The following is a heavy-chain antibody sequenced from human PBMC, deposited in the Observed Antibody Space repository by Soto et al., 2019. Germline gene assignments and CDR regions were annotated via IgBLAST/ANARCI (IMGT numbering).Heavy chain of an antibody. CDR2: ISRDGRTM. CDR1: GVTLSNFG. CDR3: VGEVASGF. V-gene: IGHV3-30*03. J-gene: IGHJ4*02. D-gene: IGHD2-21*01. Sequence: QVQLVESGGGVVQPGRSLRLSCAASGVTLSNFGMHWVRQAPGKGLEWVAVISRDGRTMFYADSVKGRFTISRDSSRNTLYLQMNSLRAEDTAVYHCVGEVASGFWGQGTLVTVSS.